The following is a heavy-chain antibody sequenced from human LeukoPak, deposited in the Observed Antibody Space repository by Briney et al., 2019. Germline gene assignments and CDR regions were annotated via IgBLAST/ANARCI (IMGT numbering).Heavy chain of an antibody. J-gene: IGHJ1*01. CDR1: GFTFSSYA. CDR3: AKTYYYDSSGSFRH. V-gene: IGHV3-23*01. D-gene: IGHD3-22*01. CDR2: ISGSGGST. Sequence: PGGSLRLSRAASGFTFSSYAMSWVRQAPGKGLEWVSAISGSGGSTYYADSVKGRFTISRDNSKNTLYLQMNSLRAEDTAVYYCAKTYYYDSSGSFRHWGQGTLVTVSS.